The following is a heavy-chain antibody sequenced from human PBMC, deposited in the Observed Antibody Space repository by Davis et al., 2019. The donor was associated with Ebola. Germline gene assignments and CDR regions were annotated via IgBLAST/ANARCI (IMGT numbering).Heavy chain of an antibody. D-gene: IGHD4-23*01. J-gene: IGHJ3*02. CDR1: GFTFAAYA. CDR2: ISWNSGSI. CDR3: AKDISPGGPNDAFDI. V-gene: IGHV3-9*01. Sequence: GGSLRLSCAASGFTFAAYAMHWVRQAPGKGLEWVSGISWNSGSIGYADSVKGRFTISRDNAKNSLYLQMNSLRAEDTALYYCAKDISPGGPNDAFDIWGQGTMVTVSS.